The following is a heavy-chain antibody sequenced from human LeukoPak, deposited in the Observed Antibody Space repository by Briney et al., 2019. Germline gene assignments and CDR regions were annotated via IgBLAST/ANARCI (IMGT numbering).Heavy chain of an antibody. CDR2: ISTSSSYI. CDR1: GFTFSSYS. CDR3: ARDPWATMVRGLLNYFDY. D-gene: IGHD3-10*01. Sequence: GGSLRLSCAASGFTFSSYSMNWVRQAPGKGLEWVSSISTSSSYIYYGDSVKGRFTISRDNAKNSLYLQMNSLRAEDTAVYYCARDPWATMVRGLLNYFDYWGQGTLVTVSS. V-gene: IGHV3-21*01. J-gene: IGHJ4*02.